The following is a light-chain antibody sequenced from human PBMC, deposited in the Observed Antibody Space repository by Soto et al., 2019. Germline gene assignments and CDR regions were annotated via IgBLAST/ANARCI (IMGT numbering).Light chain of an antibody. Sequence: QSALTQPACVSGSPGQSITISCTGTSSDISDYNYVSWSQQHPGKAPKLMIYEVSNRPSGVSNRFSGSKSGNTASLTISGLQTEDEADYYCSSYTSSNTWVFGGGTKLTVL. CDR2: EVS. V-gene: IGLV2-14*01. CDR3: SSYTSSNTWV. J-gene: IGLJ3*02. CDR1: SSDISDYNY.